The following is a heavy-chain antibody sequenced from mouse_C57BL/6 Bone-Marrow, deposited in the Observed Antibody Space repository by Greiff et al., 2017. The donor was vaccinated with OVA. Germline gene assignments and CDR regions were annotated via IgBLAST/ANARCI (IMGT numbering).Heavy chain of an antibody. J-gene: IGHJ3*01. CDR2: IYPGDGDT. CDR3: ARWGWLEAY. V-gene: IGHV1-82*01. Sequence: QVQLKESGPELVKPGASVKISCKASGYAFSSSWMNWVKQRPGKGLEWIGRIYPGDGDTNYNGKFKGKATLTVDTSSSTAYMQLSSLTSEDSAVYYCARWGWLEAYWGQGTLVTVSA. D-gene: IGHD1-1*02. CDR1: GYAFSSSW.